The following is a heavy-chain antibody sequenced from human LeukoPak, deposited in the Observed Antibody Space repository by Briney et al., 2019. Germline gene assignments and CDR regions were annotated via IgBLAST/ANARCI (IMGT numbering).Heavy chain of an antibody. CDR2: IKQDGSEK. J-gene: IGHJ4*02. Sequence: GSLRLSCAASGFTFSDYSMNWVRQAPGKGLEWVANIKQDGSEKYYVDSVKGRFTISRDNAKNSLFLQMSSLRAEDTAVYFCARGVPSGVDYFDYWGQGTLVTVSS. V-gene: IGHV3-7*01. CDR1: GFTFSDYS. CDR3: ARGVPSGVDYFDY. D-gene: IGHD6-19*01.